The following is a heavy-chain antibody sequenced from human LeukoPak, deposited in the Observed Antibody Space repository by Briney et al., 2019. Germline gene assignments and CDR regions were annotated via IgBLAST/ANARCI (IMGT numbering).Heavy chain of an antibody. Sequence: SETLSLTCTVSGGSISSSNYYWGWIRQAPGKGLEWIGSIYDSGSTYYNPSLKSRVTIYVDTTKNQFSLKLNCVTAADTSMYYCASGSSSGLLGWFDPWGQGTLVTVSS. CDR3: ASGSSSGLLGWFDP. CDR2: IYDSGST. J-gene: IGHJ5*02. CDR1: GGSISSSNYY. V-gene: IGHV4-39*01. D-gene: IGHD6-13*01.